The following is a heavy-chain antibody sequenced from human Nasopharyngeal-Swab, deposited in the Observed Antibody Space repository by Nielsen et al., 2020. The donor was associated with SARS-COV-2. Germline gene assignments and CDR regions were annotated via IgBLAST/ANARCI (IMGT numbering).Heavy chain of an antibody. CDR2: IYYSGST. CDR3: ARNNYDFWSGHWFDP. CDR1: GGSFSGYY. D-gene: IGHD3-3*01. V-gene: IGHV4-59*01. J-gene: IGHJ5*02. Sequence: SETLSLTCAVYGGSFSGYYWSWIRQPPGKGLEWIGYIYYSGSTNYNPSLKSRVTISVDTSKNQFSLKLSSVTAADTAVYYCARNNYDFWSGHWFDPWGQGTLVTVSS.